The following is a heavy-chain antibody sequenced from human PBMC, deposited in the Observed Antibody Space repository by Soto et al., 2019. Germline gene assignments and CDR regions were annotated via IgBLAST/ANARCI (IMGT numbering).Heavy chain of an antibody. V-gene: IGHV1-18*04. CDR3: ARLEDCSGGSCYAAGFDY. D-gene: IGHD2-15*01. J-gene: IGHJ4*02. Sequence: ASVKVSCKASGYTFTSYGISWVRQAPGQGLEWMGWISAYNGNTNYAQKLQGRVTMATDTSTSTAYMELRSLRSDDTAVYYCARLEDCSGGSCYAAGFDYWGQGTLVTVSS. CDR1: GYTFTSYG. CDR2: ISAYNGNT.